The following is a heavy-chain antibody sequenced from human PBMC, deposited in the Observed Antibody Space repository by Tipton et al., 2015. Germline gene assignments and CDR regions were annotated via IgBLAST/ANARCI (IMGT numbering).Heavy chain of an antibody. J-gene: IGHJ4*02. CDR1: GASINSSNYF. Sequence: GLVKPSETLSLSCSVSGASINSSNYFWAWIRQPPGKGLEWIGNIDNIGSAYYSAALSSRVTIFLDTSGNQFSLNLNSVTAADTALYYCARQFLWLAHFDDWGQGTLVTVSS. V-gene: IGHV4-39*01. D-gene: IGHD3-22*01. CDR3: ARQFLWLAHFDD. CDR2: IDNIGSA.